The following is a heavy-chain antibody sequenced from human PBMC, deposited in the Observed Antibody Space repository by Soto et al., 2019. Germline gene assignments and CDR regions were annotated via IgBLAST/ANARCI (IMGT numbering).Heavy chain of an antibody. CDR2: IYSGGST. J-gene: IGHJ1*01. CDR1: GFTVSSNY. V-gene: IGHV3-53*01. D-gene: IGHD3-22*01. Sequence: EVQLVESGGGLIQPGGSLRLSCAASGFTVSSNYISWVRPAPGKGLGWVSVIYSGGSTYYADSVKGRFTISRDNSKNTLYLQMNSLRAEDTAVYYCARDVESSGRLEYFQHWGQGTLVTVSS. CDR3: ARDVESSGRLEYFQH.